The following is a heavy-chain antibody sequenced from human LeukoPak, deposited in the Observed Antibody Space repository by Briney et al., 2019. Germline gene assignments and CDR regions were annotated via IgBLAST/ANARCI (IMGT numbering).Heavy chain of an antibody. J-gene: IGHJ6*02. CDR2: MNPNSGNT. D-gene: IGHD2-2*01. CDR1: GYTFTSYD. V-gene: IGHV1-8*01. CDR3: ARSDCSSTSCVNYYYYGMDV. Sequence: GASVKVSCKASGYTFTSYDINWVRQATGQGLEWMGWMNPNSGNTGYAQKFQGRVTMTRNTSISTAYMELSSLRSEDTAVYYCARSDCSSTSCVNYYYYGMDVWGQGTTVTVSS.